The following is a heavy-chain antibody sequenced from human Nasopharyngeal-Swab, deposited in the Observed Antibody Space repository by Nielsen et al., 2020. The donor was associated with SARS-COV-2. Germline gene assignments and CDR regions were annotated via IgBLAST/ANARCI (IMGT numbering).Heavy chain of an antibody. D-gene: IGHD3-3*01. CDR2: IKSKSDGGTT. J-gene: IGHJ4*02. Sequence: GESLKISCAASGFTFSNSWMSWVRQAPGKGLEWVGRIKSKSDGGTTDYAEPVKGRITISRDDSKNTLYLQMNSLKTEDTDVYYCAKHGWESGYYDFWSGYYTGPSGIDYWGQGTLVTVSS. CDR1: GFTFSNSW. V-gene: IGHV3-15*01. CDR3: AKHGWESGYYDFWSGYYTGPSGIDY.